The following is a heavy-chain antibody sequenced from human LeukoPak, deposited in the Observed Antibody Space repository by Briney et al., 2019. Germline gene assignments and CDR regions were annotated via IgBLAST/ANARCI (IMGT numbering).Heavy chain of an antibody. J-gene: IGHJ6*03. Sequence: PGGSLRLSCAASGFTFSSYAMSWVRQAPGKGLEWVSAISGSGGSTYYADSVKGRFTISRDNSKNTLFLQMNSLRAEDTALYYCAKYPGGFTGIVNYYHMDVWGKGTTVTVSS. CDR3: AKYPGGFTGIVNYYHMDV. CDR2: ISGSGGST. CDR1: GFTFSSYA. D-gene: IGHD1-26*01. V-gene: IGHV3-23*01.